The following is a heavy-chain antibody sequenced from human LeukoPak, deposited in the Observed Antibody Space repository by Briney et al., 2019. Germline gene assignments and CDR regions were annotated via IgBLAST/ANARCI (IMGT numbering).Heavy chain of an antibody. V-gene: IGHV3-7*01. CDR2: IKEDGSEK. D-gene: IGHD4-17*01. CDR1: GFTFSSYW. J-gene: IGHJ4*02. Sequence: GGSLRLSCAASGFTFSSYWMSWVRQAPGKGLEWVANIKEDGSEKYYVDSVKGRFTISRDNAKNSLYLQMNSLRAEDTAVYYCARVPTYDDYSGIDYWGQGTLVTVSS. CDR3: ARVPTYDDYSGIDY.